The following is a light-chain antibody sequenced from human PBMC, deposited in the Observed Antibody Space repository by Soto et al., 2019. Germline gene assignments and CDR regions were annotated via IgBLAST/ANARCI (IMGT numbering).Light chain of an antibody. J-gene: IGKJ2*03. CDR3: HHYNRYQYS. Sequence: DIQMTQSPSTLSASVGDRVTITCRASQIINSWLAWYQQKPGKAPKLLIYDASSLESGVPSRFSGSGYGTEFTLTISSLQPDDFATYYCHHYNRYQYSFGQGTKLEIK. CDR1: QIINSW. CDR2: DAS. V-gene: IGKV1-5*01.